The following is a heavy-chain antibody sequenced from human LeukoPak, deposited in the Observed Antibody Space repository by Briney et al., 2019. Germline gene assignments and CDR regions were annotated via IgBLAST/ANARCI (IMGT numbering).Heavy chain of an antibody. J-gene: IGHJ4*02. CDR2: IYTGGNT. V-gene: IGHV3-53*01. CDR3: ARGDDSGYYDYFDY. Sequence: GGSLRLSCAASGFTFDSNCLSWVRQAPGKGLEWVSTIYTGGNTYYAASVNGRFTISRDFSKNTVFLHMNSLRAEDTAMYYCARGDDSGYYDYFDYWGQGALVTVSS. CDR1: GFTFDSNC. D-gene: IGHD3-22*01.